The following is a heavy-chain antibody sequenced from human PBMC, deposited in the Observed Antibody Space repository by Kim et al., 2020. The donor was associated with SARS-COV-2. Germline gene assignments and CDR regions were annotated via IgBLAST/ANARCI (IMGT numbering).Heavy chain of an antibody. CDR2: INPNSGGT. V-gene: IGHV1-2*05. D-gene: IGHD3-10*01. J-gene: IGHJ4*02. CDR3: ARGEALLWFGEPSVNYFDY. CDR1: GYTFTGYY. Sequence: ASVKVSCKASGYTFTGYYMHWVRQAPGQGLEWMGRINPNSGGTNYAQKFQGRVTMTRDTSISTAYMELSRLRSDDTVVYYCARGEALLWFGEPSVNYFDYWGQGTLVTVSS.